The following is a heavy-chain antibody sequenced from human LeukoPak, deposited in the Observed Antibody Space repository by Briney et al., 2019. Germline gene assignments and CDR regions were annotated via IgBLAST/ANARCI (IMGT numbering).Heavy chain of an antibody. CDR1: GFTSSTNY. CDR2: FYTGGTT. CDR3: AKYLNYYDSSGYYSVRYFDL. V-gene: IGHV3-53*01. J-gene: IGHJ2*01. D-gene: IGHD3-22*01. Sequence: PGGPLRLSCPAPGFTSSTNYMSWVRQPPGKGLEWVQVFYTGGTTSYADPVKGRFTISRDNSKNTLYLQMNSLRAEDTAVYYCAKYLNYYDSSGYYSVRYFDLWGRGTLVTVSS.